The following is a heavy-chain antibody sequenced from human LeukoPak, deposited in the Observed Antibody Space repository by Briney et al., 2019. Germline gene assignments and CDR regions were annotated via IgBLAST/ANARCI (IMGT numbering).Heavy chain of an antibody. CDR1: GFTFSSYA. J-gene: IGHJ6*02. V-gene: IGHV3-23*01. CDR3: ALSGYCSSTSCSLGMDV. CDR2: ISGSGGST. Sequence: GGSLRLSCAASGFTFSSYAMSWVRQAPGKGLEWVSAISGSGGSTYYADSVKGRFTISRDNSKNTLYLQMNSLRAEDTAVYYSALSGYCSSTSCSLGMDVWSQGTTVTVS. D-gene: IGHD2-2*03.